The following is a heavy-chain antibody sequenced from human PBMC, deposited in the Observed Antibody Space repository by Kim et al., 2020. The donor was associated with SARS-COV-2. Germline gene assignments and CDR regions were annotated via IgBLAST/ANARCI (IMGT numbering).Heavy chain of an antibody. D-gene: IGHD2-21*02. J-gene: IGHJ4*02. CDR2: ISYDGSNK. Sequence: GGSLRLSCAASGFTFSSYAMHWVRQAPGKGLEWVAVISYDGSNKYYADSVKGRFTISRDNSKNTLYLQMNSLRAEDTAVYYCARVRHIVVVTAGFDYWGQGTLVTVSS. CDR1: GFTFSSYA. V-gene: IGHV3-30-3*01. CDR3: ARVRHIVVVTAGFDY.